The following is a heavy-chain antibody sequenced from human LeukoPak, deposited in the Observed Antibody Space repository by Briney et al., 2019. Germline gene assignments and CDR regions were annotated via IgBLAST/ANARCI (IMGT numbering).Heavy chain of an antibody. CDR1: GFTFSSNY. CDR2: IYSGGST. V-gene: IGHV3-66*02. D-gene: IGHD3-3*01. J-gene: IGHJ6*03. CDR3: AGGPPALRFLEYYYYYMDV. Sequence: GGSLRLSCAASGFTFSSNYMSWVRQAPGKGLEWVSVIYSGGSTYYADSVKGRFTISRDNSKNTLYLQMNSLRAEDTAVYYCAGGPPALRFLEYYYYYMDVWGKGTTVTVSS.